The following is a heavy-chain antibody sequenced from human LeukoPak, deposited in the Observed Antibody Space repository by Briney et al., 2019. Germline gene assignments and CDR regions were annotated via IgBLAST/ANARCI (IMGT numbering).Heavy chain of an antibody. CDR1: GFTFSSYA. D-gene: IGHD2-15*01. CDR3: ARGLGGYCSGGSCLRGNYFDY. Sequence: GGSLRLSCAASGFTFSSYAMHWVRQAPGKGLEWVAVISYDGSNKYYADSVKGRFTISRDNSKNTLYLQMNSLRAEDTAVYYCARGLGGYCSGGSCLRGNYFDYWGQGTLVTVSS. V-gene: IGHV3-30*04. J-gene: IGHJ4*02. CDR2: ISYDGSNK.